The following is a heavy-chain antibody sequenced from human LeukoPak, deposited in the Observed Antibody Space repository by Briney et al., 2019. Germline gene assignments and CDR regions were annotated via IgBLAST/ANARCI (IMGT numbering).Heavy chain of an antibody. CDR1: GFTFSSYS. V-gene: IGHV3-21*01. CDR3: ARDQEIATKEYYFDY. J-gene: IGHJ4*02. D-gene: IGHD5-24*01. CDR2: ISSSSSYI. Sequence: GGSLRLSCAASGFTFSSYSMNWVRQAPGKGLEWVSSISSSSSYIYYADSVKGRFTISRDNAKNSLYLQMNSLRAEDTAVYYCARDQEIATKEYYFDYWGQGTLVTVSS.